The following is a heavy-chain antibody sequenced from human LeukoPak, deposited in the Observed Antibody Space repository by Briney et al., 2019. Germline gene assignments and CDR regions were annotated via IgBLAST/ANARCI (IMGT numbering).Heavy chain of an antibody. J-gene: IGHJ5*02. CDR2: ISGSGGST. Sequence: GGSLRLSCAASGFTFSSHAMSWVRQAPGQGLEWVSAISGSGGSTYYADSVKSRFTISRDNSKNTLYLQMNSLRAEDTAVYYCAKDGRVAVAGSGWFDPWGQGTLVTVSS. D-gene: IGHD6-19*01. CDR1: GFTFSSHA. V-gene: IGHV3-23*01. CDR3: AKDGRVAVAGSGWFDP.